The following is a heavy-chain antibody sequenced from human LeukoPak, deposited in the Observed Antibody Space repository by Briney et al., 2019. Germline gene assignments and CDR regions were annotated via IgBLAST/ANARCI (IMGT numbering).Heavy chain of an antibody. CDR1: GFTFSSYS. D-gene: IGHD3-10*01. CDR2: ISSSSSYI. J-gene: IGHJ4*02. V-gene: IGHV3-21*01. CDR3: ASLGPYGSGSYSFDY. Sequence: GGSLRLSCAASGFTFSSYSMSWVHQAPGKGLEWVSSISSSSSYIYYADSVKGRFTISRDNAKNSLYLQMSSLRAEDTAVYYCASLGPYGSGSYSFDYWGQGTLVTVSS.